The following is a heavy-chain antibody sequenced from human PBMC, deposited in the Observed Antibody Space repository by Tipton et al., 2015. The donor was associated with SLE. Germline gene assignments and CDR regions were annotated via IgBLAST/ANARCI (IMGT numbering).Heavy chain of an antibody. J-gene: IGHJ4*02. D-gene: IGHD1-26*01. CDR3: AREFRGVGGLDY. CDR2: IGTAGDT. V-gene: IGHV3-13*01. CDR1: GFTFSSYD. Sequence: QLVQSGGGLVQPGGSLRLSCAASGFTFSSYDMHWVRQATGKGLEWVSAIGTAGDTYYPGSVKGRFTISRENAKNSLYLQMNSLRAGDTAVYYCAREFRGVGGLDYWGQGTLVTVSS.